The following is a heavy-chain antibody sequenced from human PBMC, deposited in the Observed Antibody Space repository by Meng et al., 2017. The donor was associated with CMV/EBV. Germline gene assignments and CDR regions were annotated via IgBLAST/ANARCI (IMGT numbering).Heavy chain of an antibody. CDR3: ARDRYCSSTSCYEYYYYYGMDV. D-gene: IGHD2-2*01. J-gene: IGHJ6*02. CDR2: ISSSSSTI. V-gene: IGHV3-48*04. Sequence: LSLTCAASGFTFSSYSMNWVRQAPGKGLEWVSYISSSSSTIYYADSVKDRFTISRDNAKNSLYLQMNSLRAEDTAVYYCARDRYCSSTSCYEYYYYYGMDVWGQGTTVTVSS. CDR1: GFTFSSYS.